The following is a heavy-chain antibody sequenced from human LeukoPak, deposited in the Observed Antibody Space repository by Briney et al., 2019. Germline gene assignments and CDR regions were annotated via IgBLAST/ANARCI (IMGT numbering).Heavy chain of an antibody. V-gene: IGHV1-2*02. J-gene: IGHJ4*02. D-gene: IGHD3-10*01. CDR2: INPNSGGT. CDR3: ARGAGSGSYSTLTSHLHRMYYFDY. Sequence: GASVKVSCKASGYTFTGYFMHWVRQAPGQGLAWMGWINPNSGGTNYATKFQGRVTRTRDTSISTAYMELSRLRSDDTAVYYCARGAGSGSYSTLTSHLHRMYYFDYWGQGTLVTVSS. CDR1: GYTFTGYF.